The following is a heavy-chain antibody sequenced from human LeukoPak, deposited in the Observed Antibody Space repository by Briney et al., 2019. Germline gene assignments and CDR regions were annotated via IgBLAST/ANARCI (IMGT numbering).Heavy chain of an antibody. CDR3: VRDISGEKSFDY. CDR1: GFDFSSYV. J-gene: IGHJ4*02. Sequence: GRSLRLSCAASGFDFSSYVMHWVRQAPGKGLEWVAVMSHDGSNEYYADSVKGRFTISRDNSKNTLSLQMNSLRAVDTAVYYCVRDISGEKSFDYWGQGTLVTVSS. CDR2: MSHDGSNE. V-gene: IGHV3-30*04. D-gene: IGHD3-10*01.